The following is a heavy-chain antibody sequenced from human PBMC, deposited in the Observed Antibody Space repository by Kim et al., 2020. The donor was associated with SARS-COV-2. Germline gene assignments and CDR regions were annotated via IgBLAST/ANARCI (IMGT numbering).Heavy chain of an antibody. J-gene: IGHJ6*02. D-gene: IGHD3-10*01. V-gene: IGHV3-30*18. CDR3: AKESGSGSYYAWTYYYYGMDV. CDR1: GFTFSSYG. CDR2: ISYDGSNK. Sequence: GGSLRLSCVASGFTFSSYGMHWVRQAPGKGLEWVAVISYDGSNKYYADSVKGRFTISRYNSKNTLYLQMNSLRAEDTAVYYCAKESGSGSYYAWTYYYYGMDVWGQGTTVTVSS.